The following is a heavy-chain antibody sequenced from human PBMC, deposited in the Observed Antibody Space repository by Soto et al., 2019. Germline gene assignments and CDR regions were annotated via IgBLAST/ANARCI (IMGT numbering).Heavy chain of an antibody. CDR2: IYPGDSDT. CDR1: GYSFISSW. Sequence: ESLKIACKGSGYSFISSWIGWVRQMPGKGLECMGIIYPGDSDTRYTPSFQGQVTISVDKSISTAYLQWSSLKASDTAMYYCAKTGVADAFDIWGQGTMVTVS. D-gene: IGHD3-3*01. V-gene: IGHV5-51*01. CDR3: AKTGVADAFDI. J-gene: IGHJ3*02.